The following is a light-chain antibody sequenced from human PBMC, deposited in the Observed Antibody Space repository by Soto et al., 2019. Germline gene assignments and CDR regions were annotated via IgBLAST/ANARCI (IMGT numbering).Light chain of an antibody. CDR1: QSVSSSY. V-gene: IGKV3-20*01. CDR2: GAS. CDR3: QQCGSSTWT. Sequence: EIVLTQSPGTLSLSPGERATLSCRASQSVSSSYLAWYQQKPGQAPRLLIYGASSRATGIPDRFSGSGSGTKFALTISRLEPEDFALYYCQQCGSSTWTFGQGTKVEIK. J-gene: IGKJ1*01.